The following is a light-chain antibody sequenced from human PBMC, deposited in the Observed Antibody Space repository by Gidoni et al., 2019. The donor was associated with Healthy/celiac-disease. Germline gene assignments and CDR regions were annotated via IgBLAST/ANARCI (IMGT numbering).Light chain of an antibody. Sequence: DIQMTQSPSSLSASVGDRVTITCRASQSISSYLNWYQQKPGKAPKLLIYAASSLQRGGPSRFSGSGSGTDFTLTISSLQPEEFATYYCQQSYSTPRTFGQGTKVEIK. CDR1: QSISSY. V-gene: IGKV1-39*01. CDR2: AAS. CDR3: QQSYSTPRT. J-gene: IGKJ1*01.